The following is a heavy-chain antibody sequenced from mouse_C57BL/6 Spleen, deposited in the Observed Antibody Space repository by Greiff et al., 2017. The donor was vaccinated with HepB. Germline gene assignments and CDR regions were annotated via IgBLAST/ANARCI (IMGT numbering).Heavy chain of an antibody. D-gene: IGHD1-1*01. CDR3: ARGTTVVDYYAMDY. CDR1: GYAFSSSW. J-gene: IGHJ4*01. Sequence: QVKLQQSGPELVKPGASVKISCKASGYAFSSSWMNWVKQRPGKGLEWIGRIYPGDGDTNYNGKFKGKATLTADKSSSTAYMQLSSLTSEDSAVYFCARGTTVVDYYAMDYWGQGTSVTVSS. V-gene: IGHV1-82*01. CDR2: IYPGDGDT.